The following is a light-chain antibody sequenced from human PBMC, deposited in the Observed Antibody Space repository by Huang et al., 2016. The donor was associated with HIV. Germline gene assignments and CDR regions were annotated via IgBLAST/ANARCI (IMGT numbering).Light chain of an antibody. CDR2: DAS. J-gene: IGKJ3*01. CDR1: QDISNY. Sequence: DIQMTQSPSSLSASVGDRVTITCQASQDISNYLNWYQQKLGKAPKLLIYDASNLETGVPSGFSGSGSGTDFTFTIISLQPEDIATYYCQQYDNLPLTFGPGTKVDIK. V-gene: IGKV1-33*01. CDR3: QQYDNLPLT.